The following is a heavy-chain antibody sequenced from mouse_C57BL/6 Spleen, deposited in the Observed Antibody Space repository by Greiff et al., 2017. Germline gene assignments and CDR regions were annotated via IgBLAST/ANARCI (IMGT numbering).Heavy chain of an antibody. CDR3: ARDREYDYAFDY. J-gene: IGHJ2*01. D-gene: IGHD2-4*01. Sequence: EVKLMESGPGLVKPSQSLSLTCSVTGYSITSGYYWNWIRQFPGNKLEWMGYISYDGSNNYNPSLKNRISITRDTSKNQFFLKLNSVTTEDTATYYCARDREYDYAFDYWGQGTTLTVSS. V-gene: IGHV3-6*01. CDR2: ISYDGSN. CDR1: GYSITSGYY.